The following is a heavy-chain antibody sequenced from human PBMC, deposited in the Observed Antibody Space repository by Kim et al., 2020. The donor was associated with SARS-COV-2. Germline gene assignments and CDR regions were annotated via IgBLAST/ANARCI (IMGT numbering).Heavy chain of an antibody. CDR3: AKDIMGIAAAPDY. D-gene: IGHD6-13*01. CDR2: ISWNSGSI. J-gene: IGHJ4*02. Sequence: GGSLRLSCAASGFTFDDYAMHWVRQAPGKGLEWVSGISWNSGSIGYADSVKGRFTISRDNAKNSLYLQMNSLRAEDTALYYCAKDIMGIAAAPDYWGQGTLVTVSS. V-gene: IGHV3-9*01. CDR1: GFTFDDYA.